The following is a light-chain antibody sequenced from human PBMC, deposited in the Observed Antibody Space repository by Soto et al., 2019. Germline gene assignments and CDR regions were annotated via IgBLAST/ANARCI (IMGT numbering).Light chain of an antibody. CDR1: QGISNY. Sequence: DIQMTQSPSTLSASVGDRVTITRRASQGISNYLAWYQQKPGKVPKLLIYAASTLQSGVPSRFSGSGPGTEFTLTISSLQPDDFATYYCQQYNSYSWTFGQGTMA. V-gene: IGKV1-27*01. CDR2: AAS. CDR3: QQYNSYSWT. J-gene: IGKJ1*01.